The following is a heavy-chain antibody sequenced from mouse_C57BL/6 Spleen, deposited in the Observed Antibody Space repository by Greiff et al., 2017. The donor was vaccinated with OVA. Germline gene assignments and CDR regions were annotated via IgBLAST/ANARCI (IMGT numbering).Heavy chain of an antibody. Sequence: QVQLQQPGPELVKPGASVKISCKASGYAFSSSWMNWVKQRPGKGLEWIGRIYPGDGDTNYNGKFKGKATLTADKSSSTAYMQLSSLTSEDSAVYFCARRDLYDAMDYWGQGTSVTVSS. D-gene: IGHD3-3*01. V-gene: IGHV1-82*01. CDR1: GYAFSSSW. J-gene: IGHJ4*01. CDR3: ARRDLYDAMDY. CDR2: IYPGDGDT.